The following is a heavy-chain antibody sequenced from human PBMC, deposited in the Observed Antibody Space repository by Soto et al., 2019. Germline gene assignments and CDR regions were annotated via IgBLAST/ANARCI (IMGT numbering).Heavy chain of an antibody. Sequence: QVQLQESGPGLVKPSQTLSLTCTVSGGSISSGGYYWSWIRQHPGKGLESIGYIYYSGSTYYNPSLKSRVTMSADTSKNQFSLNLSSVTAADTAVYYCARDCTSTSCYTEGYYAIDVWGQGTTVTVSS. V-gene: IGHV4-31*03. D-gene: IGHD2-2*02. J-gene: IGHJ6*02. CDR3: ARDCTSTSCYTEGYYAIDV. CDR1: GGSISSGGYY. CDR2: IYYSGST.